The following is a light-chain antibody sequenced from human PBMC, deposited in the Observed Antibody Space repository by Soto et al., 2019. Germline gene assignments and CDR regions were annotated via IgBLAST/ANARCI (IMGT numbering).Light chain of an antibody. CDR1: QGISSY. CDR3: QQLNSYLPT. Sequence: DIQLTQSPSFLSASVGDRVPATGTASQGISSYLAWYQQKPGKAPKLLIYAASTLQSGVPSRFSGSGSGTEFTLTISSLQPEDFATYYCQQLNSYLPTFGQGTKVDIK. V-gene: IGKV1-9*01. CDR2: AAS. J-gene: IGKJ1*01.